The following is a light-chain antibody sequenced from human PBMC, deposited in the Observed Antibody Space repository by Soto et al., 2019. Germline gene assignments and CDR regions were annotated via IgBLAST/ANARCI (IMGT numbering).Light chain of an antibody. CDR3: QQYHKWPIT. CDR1: QGIGDT. J-gene: IGKJ5*01. V-gene: IGKV3-15*01. Sequence: EVVMRQSPATLSVSPGECATLSCRASQGIGDTLAWYQHKPGQTPRLIIYDTSTRATGVPTRFSGSRSGAEFTLTINSLQSEDFAVYYCQQYHKWPITFGQGTRLEIK. CDR2: DTS.